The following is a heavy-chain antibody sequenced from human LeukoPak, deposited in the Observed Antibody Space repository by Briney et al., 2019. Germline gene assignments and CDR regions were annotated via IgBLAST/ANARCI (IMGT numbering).Heavy chain of an antibody. CDR1: GGSISSYY. CDR3: ARASPITMVRGVIRAYYYYYYMDV. D-gene: IGHD3-10*01. V-gene: IGHV4-4*07. J-gene: IGHJ6*03. CDR2: IYSSGST. Sequence: PSETLSLTCTVSGGSISSYYWNWIRQPAGKGLEWIGRIYSSGSTNYNPSLKSRVTMSVDTSKNQFSLKLSSVTAADTAVYYCARASPITMVRGVIRAYYYYYYMDVWGKGTTVTVSS.